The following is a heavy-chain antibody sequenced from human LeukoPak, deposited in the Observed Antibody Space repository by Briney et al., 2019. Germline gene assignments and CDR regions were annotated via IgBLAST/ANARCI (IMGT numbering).Heavy chain of an antibody. CDR1: GFTFSSYA. V-gene: IGHV3-23*01. D-gene: IGHD1-1*01. J-gene: IGHJ4*02. CDR3: ATDRDATWVKRFDY. Sequence: GGSLRLSCAASGFTFSSYAMSWVRQAPGKGLEWVSVISGSGGSTYYADSVKGRFTISRDNYKNTLYLQMNNLRAEDTAVYYCATDRDATWVKRFDYWGQGTLVTVSS. CDR2: ISGSGGST.